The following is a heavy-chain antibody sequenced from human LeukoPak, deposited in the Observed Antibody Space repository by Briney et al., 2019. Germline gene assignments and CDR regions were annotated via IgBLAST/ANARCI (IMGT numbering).Heavy chain of an antibody. CDR3: AKGRYTTSWYNFDY. CDR2: ISASDGGT. Sequence: GGSLRLSCAVSGFTFRNYAMSWVRQAPGTGPEWVSAISASDGGTYYSDSVKGRFTISRDNSKNTLYLQLNSLRGEDTAAYYCAKGRYTTSWYNFDYWGQGTLVTVSS. J-gene: IGHJ4*02. CDR1: GFTFRNYA. V-gene: IGHV3-23*01. D-gene: IGHD6-13*01.